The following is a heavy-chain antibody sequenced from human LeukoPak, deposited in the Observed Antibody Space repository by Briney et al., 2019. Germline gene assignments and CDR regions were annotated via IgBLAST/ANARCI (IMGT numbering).Heavy chain of an antibody. D-gene: IGHD4-17*01. CDR1: GFPFSNYA. Sequence: GGSLRLSCAASGFPFSNYAMSWVRQAPGKGLEWVSAISGSGDSTYYADSVKGRFTISRDNSKNTLYLQMNSLRAGDTAVYYCAKVSTVTPGFWGQGTLVTVSS. V-gene: IGHV3-23*01. CDR2: ISGSGDST. CDR3: AKVSTVTPGF. J-gene: IGHJ4*02.